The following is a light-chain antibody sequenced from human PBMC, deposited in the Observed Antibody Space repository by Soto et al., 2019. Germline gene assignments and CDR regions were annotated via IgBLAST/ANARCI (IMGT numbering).Light chain of an antibody. J-gene: IGKJ1*01. Sequence: ENVLTQSPGTLSMSPGERVTLSCRASQDIRSHLAWYQQKPGQAPRLLIFDASSRATGIPDRFSGSGSGTDFTLSISRLEPEDFAVYYCQQYGNSPRTFVQGTKVEIK. V-gene: IGKV3-20*01. CDR3: QQYGNSPRT. CDR1: QDIRSH. CDR2: DAS.